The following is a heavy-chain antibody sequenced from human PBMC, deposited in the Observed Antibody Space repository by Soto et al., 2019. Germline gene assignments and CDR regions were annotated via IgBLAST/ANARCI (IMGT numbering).Heavy chain of an antibody. CDR1: GGSISSGGYY. Sequence: KPSETLSLTCTVSGGSISSGGYYWSWIRQHPGKGLEWIGYIYYSGSTYYNPSLKSRVTISVDTSKNQFSLKLSSVTAADTAVYYCARDNLNLGYCSSTSCPYYGMDVWGQGTTVTVSS. D-gene: IGHD2-2*01. J-gene: IGHJ6*02. V-gene: IGHV4-31*03. CDR2: IYYSGST. CDR3: ARDNLNLGYCSSTSCPYYGMDV.